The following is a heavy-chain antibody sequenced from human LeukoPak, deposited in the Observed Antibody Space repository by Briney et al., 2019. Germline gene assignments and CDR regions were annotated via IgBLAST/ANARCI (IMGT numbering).Heavy chain of an antibody. J-gene: IGHJ5*02. CDR1: GGTFSSYA. V-gene: IGHV1-69*05. CDR2: VIPIFGTA. D-gene: IGHD3-9*01. CDR3: ASRGPKVLRYFDWSGGWFVP. Sequence: ASVKVSCKASGGTFSSYAISWVRQAPGQGLEWMGGVIPIFGTANYAQKFQGRVTITTDESTSTAYMELSSLRSEDTAVYYCASRGPKVLRYFDWSGGWFVPWGQGTLVTVSS.